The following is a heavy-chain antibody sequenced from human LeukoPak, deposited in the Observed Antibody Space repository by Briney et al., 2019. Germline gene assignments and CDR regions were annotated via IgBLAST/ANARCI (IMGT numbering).Heavy chain of an antibody. V-gene: IGHV3-30*02. CDR1: GFTFDDYG. J-gene: IGHJ5*02. D-gene: IGHD2-2*01. CDR3: ARGGKLEPTAMPT. Sequence: GGSLRLSCAASGFTFDDYGMSWVRQAPGKGLEWVAFIQYDGSNKYYADSVKGRFTISRDNSKNMLYLQINSLRVEDTAIYYCARGGKLEPTAMPTWGQGSLVVVSS. CDR2: IQYDGSNK.